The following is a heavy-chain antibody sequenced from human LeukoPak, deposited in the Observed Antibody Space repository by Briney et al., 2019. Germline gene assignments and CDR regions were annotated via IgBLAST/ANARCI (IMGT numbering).Heavy chain of an antibody. V-gene: IGHV3-7*01. Sequence: GGSLRLSCAASGFTFSSYWMSWVRQAPGKGLEWVANIKQDGSVKYYVDSVKGRFTISRDNAKNSLYLQMNSLRAEDTAVYYCARDLYTPSTVVVPAGVDYWGQGTLVTVSS. D-gene: IGHD2-2*01. CDR1: GFTFSSYW. CDR3: ARDLYTPSTVVVPAGVDY. CDR2: IKQDGSVK. J-gene: IGHJ4*02.